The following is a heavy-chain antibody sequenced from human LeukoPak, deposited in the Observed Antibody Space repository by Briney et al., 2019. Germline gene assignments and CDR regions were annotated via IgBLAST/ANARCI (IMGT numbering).Heavy chain of an antibody. CDR2: ISNSGHNV. Sequence: GGSLRLSCAASGFTFSSYEMTWVRQAPGKGLEYISYISNSGHNVYYADSVKGRFTISRDNAKNSLYLQLNSLRAEDTAMYYCARDLRGDTNNWFDPWGQGTLVTVSS. J-gene: IGHJ5*02. CDR1: GFTFSSYE. V-gene: IGHV3-48*03. D-gene: IGHD3-10*01. CDR3: ARDLRGDTNNWFDP.